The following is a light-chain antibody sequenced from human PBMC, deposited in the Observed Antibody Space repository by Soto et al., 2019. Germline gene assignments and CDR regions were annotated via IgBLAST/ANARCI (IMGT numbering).Light chain of an antibody. J-gene: IGKJ4*01. CDR3: QKYNSAPPP. CDR2: AAS. CDR1: QGISNY. Sequence: DIQMTQSPSSLSASVGDRVTITCRASQGISNYLAWYQQKPGKVPKLLIYAASTLQSGVPSRFSGSGSGTDFTLTISSLRPEDVATYYCQKYNSAPPPFGGGTKVEIK. V-gene: IGKV1-27*01.